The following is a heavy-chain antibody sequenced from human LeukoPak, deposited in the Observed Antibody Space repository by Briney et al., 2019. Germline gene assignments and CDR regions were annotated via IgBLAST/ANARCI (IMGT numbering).Heavy chain of an antibody. CDR2: IIPIFGTA. Sequence: ASVKVSCKASGGTFSSYAISWVRQAPGQGLEWMGGIIPIFGTANYAQKFQGRVTITADESTSTAYMELSSLRSEDTAVYYCTRDVMVGTGIALDVWGQGTMVTVSS. CDR3: TRDVMVGTGIALDV. D-gene: IGHD4-23*01. V-gene: IGHV1-69*13. CDR1: GGTFSSYA. J-gene: IGHJ3*01.